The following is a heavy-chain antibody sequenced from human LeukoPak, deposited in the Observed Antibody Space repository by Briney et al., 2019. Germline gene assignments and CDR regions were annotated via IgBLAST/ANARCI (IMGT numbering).Heavy chain of an antibody. J-gene: IGHJ4*02. V-gene: IGHV3-53*01. CDR1: GFIVNNKY. Sequence: PGGSLRLSCAASGFIVNNKYMTWVRQAPGKGLEWVSVINGDGKTYYADAVKGRFTISRDNSKNTLFLLMNSLRVEDAAVYYCATGFTATTMTNWGQGTLVTGSS. D-gene: IGHD4-17*01. CDR3: ATGFTATTMTN. CDR2: INGDGKT.